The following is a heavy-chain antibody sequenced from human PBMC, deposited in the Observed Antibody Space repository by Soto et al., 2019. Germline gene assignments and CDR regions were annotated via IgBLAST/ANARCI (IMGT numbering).Heavy chain of an antibody. CDR1: GFTFSSYW. J-gene: IGHJ4*02. V-gene: IGHV3-74*01. D-gene: IGHD2-15*01. CDR2: INSDGSST. CDR3: ARDRAYSSDY. Sequence: GGSLRLSCAASGFTFSSYWMHWVRQAPGKGLVWVSHINSDGSSTNYADSVKGRFTISRDNAKNTLYLQMDSLRAEDTAVYYCARDRAYSSDYWGQGTLVTVSS.